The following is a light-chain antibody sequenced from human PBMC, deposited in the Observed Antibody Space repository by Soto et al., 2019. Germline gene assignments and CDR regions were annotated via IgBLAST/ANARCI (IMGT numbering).Light chain of an antibody. Sequence: DIQMTQSPSSLSAPVGDRVTITCRASQSISSYLNWYQQKPGKAPKLLIYAASSLQSGVPSRFSGSGSGTDFTLTISSLQPEDFATYYCQQSYSTPQRTFGQGTKVDIK. CDR2: AAS. CDR3: QQSYSTPQRT. J-gene: IGKJ1*01. V-gene: IGKV1-39*01. CDR1: QSISSY.